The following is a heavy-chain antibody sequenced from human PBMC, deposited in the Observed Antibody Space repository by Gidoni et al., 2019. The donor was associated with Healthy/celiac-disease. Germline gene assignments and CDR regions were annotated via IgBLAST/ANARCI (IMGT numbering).Heavy chain of an antibody. V-gene: IGHV3-21*01. Sequence: EVQLVESGGGLVKPGGSLRLSCAASGFTLSSYSMNWVRQAPGKGLEWVSSISSSSSYTYYADSVKGRFTISRDNAKNSLYLQMNSLRAEDTAVYYCARDCSGYYSYYYYGMDVWGQGTTVTVSS. CDR2: ISSSSSYT. CDR3: ARDCSGYYSYYYYGMDV. CDR1: GFTLSSYS. D-gene: IGHD3-22*01. J-gene: IGHJ6*02.